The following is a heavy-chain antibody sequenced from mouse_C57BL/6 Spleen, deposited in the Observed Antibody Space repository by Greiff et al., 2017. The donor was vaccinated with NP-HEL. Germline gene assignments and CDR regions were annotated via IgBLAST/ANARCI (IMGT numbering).Heavy chain of an antibody. CDR3: ARKEPLYAMDY. CDR2: IYPGDGDT. V-gene: IGHV1-82*01. CDR1: GYAFSSSW. Sequence: VQLQQSGPELVKPGASVKISCKASGYAFSSSWMNWVKQRPGKGLEWIGRIYPGDGDTNYNGKFKGKATLTADKSSSTAYMQLSSLTSEDSAVYFCARKEPLYAMDYWGQGTSVTVSS. J-gene: IGHJ4*01.